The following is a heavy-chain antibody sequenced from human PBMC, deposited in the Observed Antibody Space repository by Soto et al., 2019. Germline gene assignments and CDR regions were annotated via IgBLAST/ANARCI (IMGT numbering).Heavy chain of an antibody. D-gene: IGHD5-12*01. CDR3: ANLWGDGYNLGQDYNGMDV. Sequence: QVQMVESGGGVVQPGRSLRLSCAASGFSFENYGMHWVRQAPGRGLEWVAIIWYDGSLHYYAAAVKGRFTISRDNSKNALYLEMNDLIAADTAVYYCANLWGDGYNLGQDYNGMDVWGQGTTVIVSS. CDR1: GFSFENYG. J-gene: IGHJ6*02. V-gene: IGHV3-33*06. CDR2: IWYDGSLH.